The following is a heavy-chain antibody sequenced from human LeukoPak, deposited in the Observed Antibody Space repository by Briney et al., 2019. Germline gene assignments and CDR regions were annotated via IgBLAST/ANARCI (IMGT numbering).Heavy chain of an antibody. CDR3: SKGEGSSAIYYYMDV. CDR1: GFTFSSYA. J-gene: IGHJ6*03. V-gene: IGHV3-23*01. Sequence: GGSLRLSCAASGFTFSSYAMSWVRQATGKGLEWVSAVSGSGDSTKYADSVKGRITSSRDNSKNMLLLLMNSMGAEDTAEYYCSKGEGSSAIYYYMDVWGKGTTVTVSS. D-gene: IGHD6-6*01. CDR2: VSGSGDST.